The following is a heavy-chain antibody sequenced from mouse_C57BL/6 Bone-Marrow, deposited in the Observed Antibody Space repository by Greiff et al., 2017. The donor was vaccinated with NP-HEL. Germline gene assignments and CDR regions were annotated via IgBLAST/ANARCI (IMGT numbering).Heavy chain of an antibody. V-gene: IGHV5-15*01. CDR2: ISNLAYSI. Sequence: EVKLMESGGGLVQPGGSLKLSCAASGFTFSDYGMAWVRQAPRKGPEWVAFISNLAYSIYYADTVTGRFTISRENAKNTLYLEMSSLRSEDTAMYYCARRGIYYHGLGTYYAMDYWGQGTSVTVSS. CDR1: GFTFSDYG. J-gene: IGHJ4*01. D-gene: IGHD1-1*01. CDR3: ARRGIYYHGLGTYYAMDY.